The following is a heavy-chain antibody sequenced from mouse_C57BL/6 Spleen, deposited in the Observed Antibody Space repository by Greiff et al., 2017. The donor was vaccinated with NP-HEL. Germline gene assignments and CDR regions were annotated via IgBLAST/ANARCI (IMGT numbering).Heavy chain of an antibody. CDR2: ISDGGSYT. Sequence: EVKLMESGGGLVKPGGSLKLSCAASGFTFSSYAMSWVRQTPEKRLEWVATISDGGSYTYYPDNVKGRFTISRDNAKNNLYLQMSHLKSEDTAMYYCARDDPGYAMDYWGQGTSVTVSS. CDR3: ARDDPGYAMDY. CDR1: GFTFSSYA. J-gene: IGHJ4*01. V-gene: IGHV5-4*01.